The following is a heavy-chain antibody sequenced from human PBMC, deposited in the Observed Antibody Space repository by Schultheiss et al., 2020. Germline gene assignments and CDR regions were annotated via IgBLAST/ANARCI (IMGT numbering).Heavy chain of an antibody. CDR3: ARTIRDGHNRGAFDI. D-gene: IGHD5-24*01. CDR1: GFTFSSYA. Sequence: GESLKISCAASGFTFSSYAMHWVRQAPGKGLEWVAVISYDGSNKYYADSVKGRFTISRDNSKNTLYLQMNSLRAEDTAVYYCARTIRDGHNRGAFDIWGQGTMVTVSS. J-gene: IGHJ3*02. CDR2: ISYDGSNK. V-gene: IGHV3-30-3*01.